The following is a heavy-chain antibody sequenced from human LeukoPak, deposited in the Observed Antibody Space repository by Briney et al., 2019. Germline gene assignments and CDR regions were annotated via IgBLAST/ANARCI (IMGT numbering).Heavy chain of an antibody. D-gene: IGHD6-13*01. J-gene: IGHJ4*02. Sequence: PGGSLRLSCAASGFTFSSYAMSWVRQAPGKGLEWVSAISGSGGSTYYADSVKGRFTISRDNSKNTLYLQMNSLGAEDTAVYYCAKDSGSSWYFAFLDYWGQGTLVTVSS. V-gene: IGHV3-23*01. CDR3: AKDSGSSWYFAFLDY. CDR2: ISGSGGST. CDR1: GFTFSSYA.